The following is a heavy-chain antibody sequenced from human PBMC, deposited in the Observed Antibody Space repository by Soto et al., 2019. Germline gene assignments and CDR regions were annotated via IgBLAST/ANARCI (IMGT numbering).Heavy chain of an antibody. CDR3: ARLDYVWGSYRYTSRLKDYYYYNGMDV. Sequence: SVKVSCKASGGTFSSYAISWVRQAPGQGLEWMGGIIPIFGTANYAQKFQGRVTITADESTSTAYMELSSLRSEDTAVYYCARLDYVWGSYRYTSRLKDYYYYNGMDVWGQGTTVTVSS. V-gene: IGHV1-69*13. D-gene: IGHD3-16*02. CDR2: IIPIFGTA. J-gene: IGHJ6*02. CDR1: GGTFSSYA.